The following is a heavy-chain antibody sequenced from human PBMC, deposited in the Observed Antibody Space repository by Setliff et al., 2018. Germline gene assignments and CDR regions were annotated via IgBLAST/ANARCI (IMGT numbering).Heavy chain of an antibody. J-gene: IGHJ6*03. D-gene: IGHD3-3*01. CDR3: TREASVDFWSGYPYYYYMDV. CDR1: GFNLRTSS. Sequence: GGSLRLSCAASGFNLRTSSMNWVRRAPGKGLEWVGFIRSKAYGGTTEYAASVKGRFTISRDDSKSIAYLQMNSLKTEDTAVYYCTREASVDFWSGYPYYYYMDVWGKGTTVTVSS. CDR2: IRSKAYGGTT. V-gene: IGHV3-49*04.